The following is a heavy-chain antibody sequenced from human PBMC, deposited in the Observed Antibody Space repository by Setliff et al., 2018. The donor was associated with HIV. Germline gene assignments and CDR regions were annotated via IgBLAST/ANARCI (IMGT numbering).Heavy chain of an antibody. CDR1: GDSISSNS. J-gene: IGHJ6*03. CDR2: ISYSGST. CDR3: ARLRGLARIYFYYYMDV. V-gene: IGHV4-59*01. Sequence: SETLSLTCTLSGDSISSNSWSWIRQPPGGGLEFIGYISYSGSTNYNPSLKSRITISVDTSKNRFSLKLMSVTAADTAVYYCARLRGLARIYFYYYMDVWGKGTTVTVSS. D-gene: IGHD3-9*01.